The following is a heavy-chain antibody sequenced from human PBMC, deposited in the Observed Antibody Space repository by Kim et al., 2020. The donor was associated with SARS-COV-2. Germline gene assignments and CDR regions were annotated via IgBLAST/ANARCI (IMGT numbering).Heavy chain of an antibody. CDR3: TRNPPFDY. CDR2: GGTT. Sequence: GGTTGYAASVKGRFIILGDDSKSIAYLQMNTLKTEDTAVYYCTRNPPFDYWGQGTLVTVSS. V-gene: IGHV3-49*02. J-gene: IGHJ4*02.